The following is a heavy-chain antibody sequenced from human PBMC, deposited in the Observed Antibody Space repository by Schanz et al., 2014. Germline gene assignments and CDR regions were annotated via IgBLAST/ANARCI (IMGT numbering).Heavy chain of an antibody. CDR3: ARPAPTGGSDEYYYYSGSFWPSFFDH. CDR2: ISAYNGNT. CDR1: GYTFTSYG. D-gene: IGHD3-10*01. V-gene: IGHV1-18*04. J-gene: IGHJ4*02. Sequence: QVQLVQSGAEVKKPGASVKVSCKASGYTFTSYGVTWVRQVPGQGLEWMGWISAYNGNTNYAQKFQGRVTMTRDTSTSTAYMELRNLRPDDTAVYYCARPAPTGGSDEYYYYSGSFWPSFFDHWGQGTLVTVSS.